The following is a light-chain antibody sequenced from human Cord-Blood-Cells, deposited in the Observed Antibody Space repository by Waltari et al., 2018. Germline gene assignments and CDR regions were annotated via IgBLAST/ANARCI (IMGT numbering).Light chain of an antibody. Sequence: DVVMTQSPLSLPVTLGQPASISCRSSQSLVYSDGNTYLNWFQQRPGQSPRRLIYKVSNRDFGVPDRFSGRGSGTDFTLKISRVEAEDVGVYYCMQGTHWQFTFGPGTKVDIK. J-gene: IGKJ3*01. CDR2: KVS. CDR3: MQGTHWQFT. V-gene: IGKV2-30*01. CDR1: QSLVYSDGNTY.